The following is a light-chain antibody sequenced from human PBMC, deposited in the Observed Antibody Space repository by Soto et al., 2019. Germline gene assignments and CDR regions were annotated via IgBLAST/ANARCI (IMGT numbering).Light chain of an antibody. CDR3: QTWGTGSHVV. CDR2: LNSDGSH. CDR1: SGHSSYA. Sequence: QAVVTQSPSASASLGASVKVTCTLSSGHSSYAIAWHQQQPEKGPRYLMKLNSDGSHSKGDGIPDRFSGSSSGAERYLTISSLPSEDEADYYCQTWGTGSHVVFGGGTKLTVL. V-gene: IGLV4-69*01. J-gene: IGLJ2*01.